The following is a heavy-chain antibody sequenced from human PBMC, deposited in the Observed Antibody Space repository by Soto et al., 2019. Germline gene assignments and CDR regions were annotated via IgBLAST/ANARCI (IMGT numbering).Heavy chain of an antibody. J-gene: IGHJ4*02. Sequence: ASVKVSCKASGYTFTSYAMHWVRQAPGQRLEWMGWINAGNGNTKYSQKFQGRVTITRDTSASTAYMELSSLRSEDTAVYYCAKGTVVVTAIRNFDYWGQGTLVTVSS. CDR3: AKGTVVVTAIRNFDY. V-gene: IGHV1-3*01. D-gene: IGHD2-21*02. CDR2: INAGNGNT. CDR1: GYTFTSYA.